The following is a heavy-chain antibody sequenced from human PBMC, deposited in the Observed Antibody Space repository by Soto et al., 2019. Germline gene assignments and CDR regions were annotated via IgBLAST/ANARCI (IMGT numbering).Heavy chain of an antibody. CDR2: ISYDGSNK. D-gene: IGHD3-16*02. J-gene: IGHJ6*02. Sequence: QVQLVESGGGVVQPGRSLRLSCAASGFTFSSYAMHWVRQAPGKGLEWVAVISYDGSNKYYADSVKGRFTISRDNSKNTLYLQMNSLRAEDTAVYYCARVDSAGSLTPYYYYYGMDVWGQGTTVTVSS. CDR1: GFTFSSYA. CDR3: ARVDSAGSLTPYYYYYGMDV. V-gene: IGHV3-30-3*01.